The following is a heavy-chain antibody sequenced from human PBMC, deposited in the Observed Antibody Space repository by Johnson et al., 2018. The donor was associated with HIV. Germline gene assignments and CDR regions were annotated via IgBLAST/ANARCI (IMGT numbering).Heavy chain of an antibody. CDR2: IKSEADGGTT. CDR3: TTDSEGHVFDI. V-gene: IGHV3-15*01. J-gene: IGHJ3*02. CDR1: PIIFTNTW. Sequence: VQLVESGGGLVRPGWSLRLSCAVSPIIFTNTWMTWVRQAPGKGLEWVGRIKSEADGGTTDYGAPVKGRFTISRDDSKNRLYLQMNSLKSEDTAVYYCTTDSEGHVFDIWGQGTMVTVSS.